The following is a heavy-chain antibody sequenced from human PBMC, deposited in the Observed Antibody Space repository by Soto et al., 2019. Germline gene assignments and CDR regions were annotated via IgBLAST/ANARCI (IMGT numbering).Heavy chain of an antibody. CDR3: ASLKYYYGSGSYSPLDY. J-gene: IGHJ4*02. D-gene: IGHD3-10*01. Sequence: AGGSLRLSCAASGFTFSSYSMNWVRQAPGKGLEWVSSISSSSSYIYYADSVKGRFTISRDNAKNSLYLQMNSLRAEDTAVYYCASLKYYYGSGSYSPLDYWGQGTLVTVSS. V-gene: IGHV3-21*01. CDR2: ISSSSSYI. CDR1: GFTFSSYS.